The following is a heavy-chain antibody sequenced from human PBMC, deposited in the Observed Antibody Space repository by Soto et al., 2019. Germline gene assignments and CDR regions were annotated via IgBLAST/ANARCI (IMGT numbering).Heavy chain of an antibody. D-gene: IGHD3-22*01. Sequence: QVQLVESGGGVVQPGRSLRLSCVGSGFIFSNNGMHWVRQTPGKGLEWVAFMSYDGSDTFYADSVKGRFTISRDNAKNSLYLQMNSLRAEDTAVYYCARDSSGYYYYYYGMDVWGQGTTVTVSS. CDR2: MSYDGSDT. J-gene: IGHJ6*02. V-gene: IGHV3-33*08. CDR3: ARDSSGYYYYYYGMDV. CDR1: GFIFSNNG.